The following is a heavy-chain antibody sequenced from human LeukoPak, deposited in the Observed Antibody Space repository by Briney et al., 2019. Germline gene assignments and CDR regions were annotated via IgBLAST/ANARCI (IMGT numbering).Heavy chain of an antibody. Sequence: ASVKVSCKASGYTFTSYDINWVRQATGQGLEWMGWMNPNSGNTGYAQKFQGRVTMTRNTSISTAYMELSSLRSEDTAVYYCARDVKVRGADAFDIWGQGTMVTVST. V-gene: IGHV1-8*01. CDR2: MNPNSGNT. CDR1: GYTFTSYD. CDR3: ARDVKVRGADAFDI. J-gene: IGHJ3*02. D-gene: IGHD3-10*01.